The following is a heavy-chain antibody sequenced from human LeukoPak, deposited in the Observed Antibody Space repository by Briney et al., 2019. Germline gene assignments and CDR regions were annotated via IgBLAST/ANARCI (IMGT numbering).Heavy chain of an antibody. J-gene: IGHJ4*02. CDR2: IYSGGST. Sequence: GGSLRLSCAASGFTVSSNYMSWVRQAPGKGLEWVSVIYSGGSTYYADSVKGRFTISRDNSKNTLYLQMNSLRVEDTAVYYCARDYDGGSLDYWGQGTLVTVSS. CDR3: ARDYDGGSLDY. D-gene: IGHD1-26*01. V-gene: IGHV3-66*01. CDR1: GFTVSSNY.